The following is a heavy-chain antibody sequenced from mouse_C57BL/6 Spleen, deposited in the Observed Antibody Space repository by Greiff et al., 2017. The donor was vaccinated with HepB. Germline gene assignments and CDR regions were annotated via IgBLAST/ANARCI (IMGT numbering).Heavy chain of an antibody. CDR1: GYTFTSYW. Sequence: VQLQQPGAELVMPGASVKLSCKASGYTFTSYWMHWVKQRPGQGLEWIGEIDPSDSYTNYNQKFKGKSTLTVDKSSSTAYMQLSSLTSEDSSVYYCARSGYYYGSSYSYWYFDVWGTGTTVTVSS. CDR2: IDPSDSYT. CDR3: ARSGYYYGSSYSYWYFDV. V-gene: IGHV1-69*01. D-gene: IGHD1-1*01. J-gene: IGHJ1*03.